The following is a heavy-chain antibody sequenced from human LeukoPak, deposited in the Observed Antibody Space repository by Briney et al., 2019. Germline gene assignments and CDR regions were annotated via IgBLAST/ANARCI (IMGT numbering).Heavy chain of an antibody. CDR1: GLTFSSYW. D-gene: IGHD3-3*01. V-gene: IGHV3-7*03. CDR3: AKDLWGANDFWSGYYFDY. J-gene: IGHJ4*02. Sequence: GGSLRLYCAVSGLTFSSYWMSWVRQAPGKGLEWVANIKEDGSEKYYVDSVKGRFTISRDNAKNSLYVQMNSLRAEDTAVYYCAKDLWGANDFWSGYYFDYWGQGTLVTVSS. CDR2: IKEDGSEK.